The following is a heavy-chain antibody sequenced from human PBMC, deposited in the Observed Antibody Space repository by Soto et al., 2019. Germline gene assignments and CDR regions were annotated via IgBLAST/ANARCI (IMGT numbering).Heavy chain of an antibody. V-gene: IGHV1-3*01. CDR1: GYTFTSYA. D-gene: IGHD4-17*01. Sequence: QVPLVQSGAEVKKPGASVKVSCKASGYTFTSYAMHWVRQAPGQRLEWMGWINAGNGNTKYSQKFQGRVTITRDTSASTAYMELSSLRSEDTAVYYCARDYGDLYYFDYWGQGTLVTVSS. J-gene: IGHJ4*02. CDR3: ARDYGDLYYFDY. CDR2: INAGNGNT.